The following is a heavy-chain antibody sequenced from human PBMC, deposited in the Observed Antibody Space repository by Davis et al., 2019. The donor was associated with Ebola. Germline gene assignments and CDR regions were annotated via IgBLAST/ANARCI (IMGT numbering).Heavy chain of an antibody. CDR2: ISSSSSYI. CDR3: ATGDPIDYYYYGMDV. D-gene: IGHD4-17*01. CDR1: GFTVSSNY. Sequence: PGGSLRLSCAASGFTVSSNYMNWVRQAPGKGLEWVSSISSSSSYIYYADSVKGRFTISRDNAKNSLYLQMNSLRAEDTAVYYCATGDPIDYYYYGMDVWGQGTTVTVSS. J-gene: IGHJ6*02. V-gene: IGHV3-21*01.